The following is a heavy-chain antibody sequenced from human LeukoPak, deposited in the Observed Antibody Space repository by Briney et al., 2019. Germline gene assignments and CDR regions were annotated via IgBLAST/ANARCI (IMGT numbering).Heavy chain of an antibody. V-gene: IGHV4-59*11. CDR2: IYYTGTT. D-gene: IGHD6-19*01. J-gene: IGHJ4*02. CDR3: VRGRFSSGAFDY. CDR1: GGSISGHY. Sequence: SETLSLTCSVSGGSISGHYWNWIRQPPGKGLEWIGYIYYTGTTNYNPSLKSRVAISVDTSKNQFSLKLNSVTAADTAVYYCVRGRFSSGAFDYWGQGTLVTVSS.